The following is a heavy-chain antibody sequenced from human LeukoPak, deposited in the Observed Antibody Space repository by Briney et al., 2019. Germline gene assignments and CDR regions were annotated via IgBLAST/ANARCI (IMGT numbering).Heavy chain of an antibody. D-gene: IGHD3-22*01. CDR3: AKDISGYYYDSSGYQDY. CDR2: ISWNSGSI. J-gene: IGHJ4*02. Sequence: PGGSLRLSCAASGFTFDDYAMHWVRQAPGKGLEWVSGISWNSGSIGYADSVKGRFTISRDNAKNSLYLQMNSLRAEDTALYYCAKDISGYYYDSSGYQDYWGQGTLVTVSS. CDR1: GFTFDDYA. V-gene: IGHV3-9*01.